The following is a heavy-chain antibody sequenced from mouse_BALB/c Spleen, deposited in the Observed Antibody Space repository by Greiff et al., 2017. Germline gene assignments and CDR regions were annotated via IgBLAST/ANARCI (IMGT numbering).Heavy chain of an antibody. Sequence: EVKLQESGGGLVQPKGSLKLSCAASGFTFNTYAMNWVRQAPGKGLEWVARIRSKSNNYATYYADSVKDRFTISRDDSQSMLYLQMNNLKTEDTAMYYCVRLDDGYYFYAMDYWGQGTSVTVSS. CDR3: VRLDDGYYFYAMDY. V-gene: IGHV10-1*02. J-gene: IGHJ4*01. CDR2: IRSKSNNYAT. CDR1: GFTFNTYA. D-gene: IGHD2-3*01.